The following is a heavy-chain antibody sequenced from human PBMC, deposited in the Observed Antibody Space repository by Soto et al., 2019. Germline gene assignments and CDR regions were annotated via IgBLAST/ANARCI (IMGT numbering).Heavy chain of an antibody. V-gene: IGHV3-15*07. CDR2: IRPMADGGVT. Sequence: GGSLRLSWSTSGCTFINAWMRWIRQAPGKGLEWVGLIRPMADGGVTDYAAPAKGRFAILRDDSKNTLFLQMNSLKIEDTAIYYCATLHHADPWGQGILVTVSS. CDR1: GCTFINAW. J-gene: IGHJ5*02. CDR3: ATLHHADP.